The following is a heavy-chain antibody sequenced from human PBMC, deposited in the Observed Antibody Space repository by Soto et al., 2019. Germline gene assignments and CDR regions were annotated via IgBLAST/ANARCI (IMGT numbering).Heavy chain of an antibody. Sequence: QVQLVQSGAEVKKPGSSVKVSCKASGGTFSSYAISWVRQAPGHGLEWMGGIIPIFGTANYAQKFQGRVTITEDESTSTADMELSSLRSEDTAVYYCARDGVVVTATPDYGMDVWGQGTTVTVSS. J-gene: IGHJ6*02. CDR2: IIPIFGTA. CDR1: GGTFSSYA. CDR3: ARDGVVVTATPDYGMDV. D-gene: IGHD2-21*02. V-gene: IGHV1-69*12.